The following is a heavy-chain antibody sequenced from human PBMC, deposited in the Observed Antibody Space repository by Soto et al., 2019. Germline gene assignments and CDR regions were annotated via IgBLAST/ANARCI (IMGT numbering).Heavy chain of an antibody. Sequence: SESLSLSCTVSGGSISSYYWSWIRQPPGKGLEWIGYIYYSGSTNYNPSLKSRVTISVDTSKNQFSLKLSSVTAADTAVYYCARDGRRYYYYYGMDVWGQGTTVTVSS. J-gene: IGHJ6*02. CDR2: IYYSGST. V-gene: IGHV4-59*01. CDR3: ARDGRRYYYYYGMDV. CDR1: GGSISSYY.